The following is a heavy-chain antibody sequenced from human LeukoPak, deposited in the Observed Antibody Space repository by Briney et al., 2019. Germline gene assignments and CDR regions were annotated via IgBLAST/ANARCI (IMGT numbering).Heavy chain of an antibody. D-gene: IGHD3-22*01. CDR2: IDYSGST. V-gene: IGHV4-59*08. J-gene: IGHJ4*02. Sequence: PSETLSLTCTVSGDSISSYYWSWIRQPPGKGLEWIGYIDYSGSTSYSPSLKSRVTMSVDTSKKQFSLKLTSVTAADTAVYYCARRGGYYDSSGYYDPPIDYWGQGTLVTVSS. CDR3: ARRGGYYDSSGYYDPPIDY. CDR1: GDSISSYY.